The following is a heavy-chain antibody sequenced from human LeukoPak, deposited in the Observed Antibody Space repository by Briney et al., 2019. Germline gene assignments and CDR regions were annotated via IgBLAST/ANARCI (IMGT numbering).Heavy chain of an antibody. V-gene: IGHV4-30-2*01. CDR2: IYHSGST. Sequence: SETLSLTCTVSGGSISSGGYYWSWIRQPPGKGLEWIGYIYHSGSTYYNPSLKSRVTISVDRSKNQFSLKLSSVTAADTAVYYCASARPEWELPTPFDYWGQGTLVAVSS. D-gene: IGHD1-26*01. CDR3: ASARPEWELPTPFDY. CDR1: GGSISSGGYY. J-gene: IGHJ4*02.